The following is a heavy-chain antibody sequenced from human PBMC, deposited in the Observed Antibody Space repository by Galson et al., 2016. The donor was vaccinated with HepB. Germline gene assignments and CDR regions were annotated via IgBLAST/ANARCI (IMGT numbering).Heavy chain of an antibody. V-gene: IGHV4-59*01. Sequence: SETLSLTCTVSGGSLSSYYWSWIRQPPGKGLEWIGYIYYSGSTNYNPSLRSRVTISVDTSKNQLSLKLSSVTAADTAVYYCAKRAHATGDYCGMDVWGQGTTVTVSS. CDR2: IYYSGST. CDR1: GGSLSSYY. D-gene: IGHD2-15*01. J-gene: IGHJ6*02. CDR3: AKRAHATGDYCGMDV.